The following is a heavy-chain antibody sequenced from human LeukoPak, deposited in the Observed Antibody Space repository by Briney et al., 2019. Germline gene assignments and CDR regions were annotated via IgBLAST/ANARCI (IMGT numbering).Heavy chain of an antibody. CDR1: GFTFSSYS. J-gene: IGHJ4*02. Sequence: PGGSLRLSCAASGFTFSSYSMNWVRQAPGKGLEWVSSISSSSSYIYYADSVKGRFTISRDNAKNSLYLQMNSLRAEDTALYYCAKDIGTGSGWYDGDFDYWGQGTLVTVSS. CDR3: AKDIGTGSGWYDGDFDY. V-gene: IGHV3-21*04. D-gene: IGHD6-19*01. CDR2: ISSSSSYI.